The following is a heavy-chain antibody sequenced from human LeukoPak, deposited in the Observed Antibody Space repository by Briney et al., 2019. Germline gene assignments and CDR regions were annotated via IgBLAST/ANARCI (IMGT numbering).Heavy chain of an antibody. J-gene: IGHJ4*02. V-gene: IGHV1-8*01. CDR1: GYTFISYD. CDR2: IRPNSGNT. Sequence: ASVKVSCKASGYTFISYDINWVRQATGQGLEWMGWIRPNSGNTGYAQKFQGRVTMTRDTSTSTAYMELRSLKSEDTAVYYCARGGSHADLGYWGQGTLVTVST. CDR3: ARGGSHADLGY. D-gene: IGHD6-19*01.